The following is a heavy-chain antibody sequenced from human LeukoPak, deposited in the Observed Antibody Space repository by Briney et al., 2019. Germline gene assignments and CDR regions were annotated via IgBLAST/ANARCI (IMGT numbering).Heavy chain of an antibody. J-gene: IGHJ4*02. CDR1: GFIFSRHS. D-gene: IGHD3-10*01. CDR2: ISSSSTYI. V-gene: IGHV3-21*01. CDR3: VRGDYDSGSYDY. Sequence: GGSLRFSCAASGFIFSRHSMIWVRQAPGKGLEWVSSISSSSTYIYYADSVQGRFTISRDNAKNSLYLQMNSLRAEDTAVYYCVRGDYDSGSYDYWGQGTLVTVSS.